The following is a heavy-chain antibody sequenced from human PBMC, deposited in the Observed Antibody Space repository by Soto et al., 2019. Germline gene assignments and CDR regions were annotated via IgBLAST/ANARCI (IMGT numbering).Heavy chain of an antibody. CDR2: ISAYSGNT. CDR3: ARDSAPVTTVTPFGY. Sequence: ASVKVSCKASGYTFTSYGISWVRQAPGQGLEWMGWISAYSGNTNYAQKLQGRVTMTTDTSTSTAYMELRSLRSDDTAVYYCARDSAPVTTVTPFGYWGQGTLVTVSS. J-gene: IGHJ4*02. V-gene: IGHV1-18*01. CDR1: GYTFTSYG. D-gene: IGHD4-17*01.